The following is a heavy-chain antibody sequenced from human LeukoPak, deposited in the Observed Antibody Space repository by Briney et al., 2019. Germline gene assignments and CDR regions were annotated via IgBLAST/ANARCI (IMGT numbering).Heavy chain of an antibody. Sequence: GGSLRLSCAASGFTFSSYGMHWVRQAPGKGLEWVALVSYDGTNMYYADSAKGRFTISRDNSKNTLYLQINRLRPEDTAVFYCAKDTTRGFGAFDIWGQGTMVTVSS. CDR1: GFTFSSYG. CDR3: AKDTTRGFGAFDI. D-gene: IGHD3-16*01. J-gene: IGHJ3*02. V-gene: IGHV3-30*18. CDR2: VSYDGTNM.